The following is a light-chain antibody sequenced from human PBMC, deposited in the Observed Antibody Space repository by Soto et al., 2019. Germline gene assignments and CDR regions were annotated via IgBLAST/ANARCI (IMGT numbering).Light chain of an antibody. CDR3: LQHDTYPWT. CDR2: AAS. Sequence: IQMTQSPSSLSASVGDSVTITCRASQGIGKDLGWYQQKPGKAPRRLIYAASSLQGGVPSRFSGSGSGTEFTLTIRSLQPEDFATYYCLQHDTYPWTFGQGTKVEIK. J-gene: IGKJ1*01. CDR1: QGIGKD. V-gene: IGKV1-17*01.